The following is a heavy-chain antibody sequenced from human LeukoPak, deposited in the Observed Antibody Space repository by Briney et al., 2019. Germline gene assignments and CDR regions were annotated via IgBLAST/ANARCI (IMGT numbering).Heavy chain of an antibody. CDR3: ASSSYDSSGYYRDY. V-gene: IGHV3-23*01. Sequence: GGSLRLSCAASGFTFSSYAMSWVRQAPGKGLEWVSGISGSGGSTHYADSVKGRFTISRDNSKNTLYLQMNSLRAEDTAVYYCASSSYDSSGYYRDYWGQGTLVTVSS. D-gene: IGHD3-22*01. J-gene: IGHJ4*02. CDR1: GFTFSSYA. CDR2: ISGSGGST.